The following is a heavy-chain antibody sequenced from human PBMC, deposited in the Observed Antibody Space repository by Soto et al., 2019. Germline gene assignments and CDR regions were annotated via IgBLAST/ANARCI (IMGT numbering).Heavy chain of an antibody. CDR1: GGSISSYY. J-gene: IGHJ4*02. CDR3: ARDAASGRFAY. D-gene: IGHD1-26*01. CDR2: IYYSGSP. Sequence: SETLSLTCTVSGGSISSYYWSLIRQPPGNGLEWIGYIYYSGSPNYNPSLKSRVSISVDTSKNQFSLKLSSVTAADTAVYYCARDAASGRFAYWGQGTLVTVSS. V-gene: IGHV4-59*01.